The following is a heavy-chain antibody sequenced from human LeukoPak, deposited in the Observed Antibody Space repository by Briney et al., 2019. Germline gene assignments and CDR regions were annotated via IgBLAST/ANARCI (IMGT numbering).Heavy chain of an antibody. V-gene: IGHV3-66*01. CDR1: GFTVSSSY. J-gene: IGHJ4*02. Sequence: GGSLRLSCAASGFTVSSSYMSWVRQAPGKGLKWVSIISSAGTTYYADSVKGRFTISRDNSKNTVYLQVNSLRDEDTAVYYCARDLEAANTYYFDYWGQGTMVTVSS. CDR3: ARDLEAANTYYFDY. CDR2: ISSAGTT. D-gene: IGHD6-13*01.